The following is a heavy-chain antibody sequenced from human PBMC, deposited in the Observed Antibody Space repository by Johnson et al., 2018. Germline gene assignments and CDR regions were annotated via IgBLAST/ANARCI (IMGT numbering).Heavy chain of an antibody. CDR2: IDPSGGST. CDR3: ARVRRESDYIDAFDI. CDR1: GYPFTSYY. J-gene: IGHJ3*02. V-gene: IGHV1-46*01. Sequence: VQLVETGAEVKKPGASVKVSCKASGYPFTSYYMHWVRQAPGQGLEWMGIIDPSGGSTSYAQKFQGRVTMTRDTSTGTVYMGRGSRGSEDTAVYYCARVRRESDYIDAFDIWGQGTMVTVSS. D-gene: IGHD3-16*01.